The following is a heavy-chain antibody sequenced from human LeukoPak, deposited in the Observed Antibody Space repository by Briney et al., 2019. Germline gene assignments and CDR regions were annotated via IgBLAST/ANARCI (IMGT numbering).Heavy chain of an antibody. D-gene: IGHD3-3*01. CDR3: ARDLLEAPSFLEWLPQYYFDY. CDR2: ISSSSSSI. J-gene: IGHJ4*02. Sequence: PGGSLRLSCAVSGFTFSSYSMNWVRQAPGKGLGWVSSISSSSSSIYYADSVKGRFSISRDNAKNSLYLQMNSLRAEDTAVYYCARDLLEAPSFLEWLPQYYFDYWGQGTLVTVSS. V-gene: IGHV3-21*06. CDR1: GFTFSSYS.